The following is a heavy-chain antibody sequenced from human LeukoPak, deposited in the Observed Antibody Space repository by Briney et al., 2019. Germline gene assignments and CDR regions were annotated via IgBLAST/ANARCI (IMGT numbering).Heavy chain of an antibody. V-gene: IGHV4-34*01. Sequence: SETLSLTCAVYGGSFSGYYWSWIRQPPGKGLEWIGEINHSGSTNYNPSLKSRVIISVDTSKNQFSLKLSSVTAADTAVYYCARASVWSGYSPDYWGQGTLVTVSS. J-gene: IGHJ4*02. CDR2: INHSGST. D-gene: IGHD3-3*01. CDR3: ARASVWSGYSPDY. CDR1: GGSFSGYY.